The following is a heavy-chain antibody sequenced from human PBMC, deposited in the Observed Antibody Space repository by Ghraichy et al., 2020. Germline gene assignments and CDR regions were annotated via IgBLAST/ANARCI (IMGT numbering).Heavy chain of an antibody. V-gene: IGHV3-23*01. CDR3: AKELISCNSDYCYTDAFDP. CDR1: GFTFSNNA. D-gene: IGHD2/OR15-2a*01. J-gene: IGHJ5*02. CDR2: ISGGGGST. Sequence: GGSLRLSCAASGFTFSNNAMRWVRQAPGKGLEWVSAISGGGGSTYYADSMKGRFTISRDNSKNTLYLHMNSLRAEDTAVYYCAKELISCNSDYCYTDAFDPWGHGTLVTVSS.